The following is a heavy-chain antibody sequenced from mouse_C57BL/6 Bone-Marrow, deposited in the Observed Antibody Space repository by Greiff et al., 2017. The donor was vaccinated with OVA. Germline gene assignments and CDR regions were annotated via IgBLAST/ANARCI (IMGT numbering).Heavy chain of an antibody. V-gene: IGHV1-64*01. CDR2: IHPNSGST. D-gene: IGHD1-1*01. J-gene: IGHJ4*01. CDR3: ARGGETTVVEDAMDY. Sequence: VKLQQPGAELVKPGASVKLSCKASGYTFTSYWMHWVKQRPGQGLEWIGMIHPNSGSTNYNEKFKSKATLTVDKSSSTAYMQLSSLTSEDSAVYYCARGGETTVVEDAMDYWGQGTSVTVSS. CDR1: GYTFTSYW.